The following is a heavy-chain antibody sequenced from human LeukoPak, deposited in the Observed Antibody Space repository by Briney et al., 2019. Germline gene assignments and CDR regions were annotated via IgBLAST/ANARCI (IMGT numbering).Heavy chain of an antibody. CDR3: ARDKGIYCSSTSCYIGGGFDY. D-gene: IGHD2-2*02. Sequence: GGSLRLSCAASGFTFSSYAMHWVRQAPGKGLEWVAVISYDGSNKYYADSVKGRFTIFRDNSKNTLYLQMNSLRAEDTAVYYCARDKGIYCSSTSCYIGGGFDYWGQGTLVTVSS. CDR1: GFTFSSYA. CDR2: ISYDGSNK. V-gene: IGHV3-30-3*01. J-gene: IGHJ4*02.